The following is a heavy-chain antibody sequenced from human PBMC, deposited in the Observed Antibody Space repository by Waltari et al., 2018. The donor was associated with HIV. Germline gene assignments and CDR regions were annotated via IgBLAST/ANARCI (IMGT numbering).Heavy chain of an antibody. CDR2: MSPNSGNT. D-gene: IGHD7-27*01. Sequence: QLVQSGAEVKKPGASVKVSCKASGYTFTSFDISWVRQATGHGLEWMGWMSPNSGNTGYAQKFQGRITMTRDTPTGTAYMELSSLRSEDTAVYYCARGQNWGASYWYFDLWGRGTLVTVSS. CDR3: ARGQNWGASYWYFDL. CDR1: GYTFTSFD. J-gene: IGHJ2*01. V-gene: IGHV1-8*01.